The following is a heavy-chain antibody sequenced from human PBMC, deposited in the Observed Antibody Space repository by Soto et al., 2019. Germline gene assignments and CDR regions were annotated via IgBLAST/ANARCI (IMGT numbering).Heavy chain of an antibody. J-gene: IGHJ4*02. D-gene: IGHD3-10*01. Sequence: GGSLRLSCAASGFTFSSSAISWVRQAPGKGLEWVSAVSANGQGIYYADSVRGRFTISRDNSKNTVFLHMDSLSAEDTAVYYCAKDRHYPRDYFHYWGQGTLVTVPS. CDR1: GFTFSSSA. V-gene: IGHV3-23*01. CDR3: AKDRHYPRDYFHY. CDR2: VSANGQGI.